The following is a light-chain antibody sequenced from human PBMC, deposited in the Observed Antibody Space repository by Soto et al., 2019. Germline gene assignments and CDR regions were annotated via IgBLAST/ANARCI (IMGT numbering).Light chain of an antibody. CDR1: SSDVGAYNF. J-gene: IGLJ1*01. V-gene: IGLV2-14*03. CDR2: DVS. Sequence: QSALTQPASVSGSPGQSITISCTGTSSDVGAYNFVSWYQQHPGEVPKLMIFDVSSRPSGVSDRFSGSKSGNTASLTISGLQPEDEGDYYCSSYTSSSTHVCGSGTQLTVL. CDR3: SSYTSSSTHV.